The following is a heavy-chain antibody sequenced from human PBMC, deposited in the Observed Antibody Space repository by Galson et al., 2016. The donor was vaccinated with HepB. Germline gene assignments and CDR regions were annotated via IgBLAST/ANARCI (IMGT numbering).Heavy chain of an antibody. D-gene: IGHD2-21*01. Sequence: SLRLSCAASGFTFNDYYMNWIRLVPGKGLEWISYISSYSSNRGYADSVKGRFTISRDNAKNSLYLQMNSLRVEDTALYYCARDALGSESYSGDFDYWGQGTLVTVSS. V-gene: IGHV3-11*06. CDR1: GFTFNDYY. CDR3: ARDALGSESYSGDFDY. J-gene: IGHJ4*02. CDR2: ISSYSSNR.